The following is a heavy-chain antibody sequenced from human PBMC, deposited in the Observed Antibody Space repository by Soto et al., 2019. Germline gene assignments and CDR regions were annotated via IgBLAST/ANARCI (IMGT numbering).Heavy chain of an antibody. D-gene: IGHD3-16*01. V-gene: IGHV1-69*01. CDR2: IMPVFGTA. J-gene: IGHJ6*02. CDR3: ARARDYDLLTAREYALDV. CDR1: GGSFRNYG. Sequence: QVQMVQSGAEVKKPGSSVRVSCKVSGGSFRNYGITWVRQAPGQGLEWMGGIMPVFGTAVYAQKFQGTVTISADELTTTASLELNSLSSDDSAVYFCARARDYDLLTAREYALDVWGQGTTVTVS.